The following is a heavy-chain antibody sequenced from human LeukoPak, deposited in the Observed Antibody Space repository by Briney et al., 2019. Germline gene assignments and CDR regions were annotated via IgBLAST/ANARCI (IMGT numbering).Heavy chain of an antibody. D-gene: IGHD2-2*01. CDR2: IGRSNDNV. V-gene: IGHV3-48*03. J-gene: IGHJ3*01. CDR3: AREFPATRGDAFDV. CDR1: GFTFSSYE. Sequence: GGSLRLSCVASGFTFSSYELNWVRQAPGKGLEWLSYIGRSNDNVKYAGSVRGRFTVYRDNAKDSLYLQMNRLRVEDTAVYFCAREFPATRGDAFDVWGQGTVVTVSS.